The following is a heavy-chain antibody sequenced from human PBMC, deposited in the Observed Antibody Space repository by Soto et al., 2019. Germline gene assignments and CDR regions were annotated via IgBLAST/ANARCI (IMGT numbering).Heavy chain of an antibody. V-gene: IGHV3-64*01. D-gene: IGHD4-17*01. CDR3: ARDGLRQYAFYI. J-gene: IGHJ3*02. CDR1: GFTFSSYS. CDR2: ISSNGGST. Sequence: GGSLRLSCAASGFTFSSYSMHWVRQAPGKGLEYVSAISSNGGSTYYANSVKGRFTISRDNSKNTLYLQMGSLRAEDMAVYYCARDGLRQYAFYIWGQGTMVTVSS.